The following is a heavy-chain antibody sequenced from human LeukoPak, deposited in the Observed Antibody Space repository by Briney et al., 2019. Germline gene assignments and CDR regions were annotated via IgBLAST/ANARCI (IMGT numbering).Heavy chain of an antibody. D-gene: IGHD6-19*01. CDR1: GFTFSSYA. CDR2: ISYDGSNK. J-gene: IGHJ3*02. Sequence: PGGSLRLSCAASGFTFSSYAMHWVRQAPGKGLEWVAVISYDGSNKYYANSVKGRFTISRDNSKNTLYLQMNSLRAEDTAVYYCARVQWAFDIWGQGTMVTVSS. V-gene: IGHV3-30*04. CDR3: ARVQWAFDI.